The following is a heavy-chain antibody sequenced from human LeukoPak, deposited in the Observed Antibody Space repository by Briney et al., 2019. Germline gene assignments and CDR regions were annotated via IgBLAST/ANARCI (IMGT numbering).Heavy chain of an antibody. CDR3: ARLSWGDIVVVPVPFFYFDY. CDR2: IYYSGST. D-gene: IGHD2-2*01. Sequence: PSETLSLTCAVPGGSISSYYWSWIRQPPGKGLEWIGYIYYSGSTNYNPSLKSRVTISVDTSKNQFSLKLSSVTAADTAVYYCARLSWGDIVVVPVPFFYFDYWGQGTLVTVSS. J-gene: IGHJ4*02. V-gene: IGHV4-59*08. CDR1: GGSISSYY.